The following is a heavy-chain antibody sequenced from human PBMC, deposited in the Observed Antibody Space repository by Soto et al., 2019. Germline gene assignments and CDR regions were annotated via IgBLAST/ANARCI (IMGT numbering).Heavy chain of an antibody. CDR3: ARDRGVAVAPGAFDI. CDR1: GGSISSGGYY. D-gene: IGHD6-19*01. CDR2: IYYSGST. J-gene: IGHJ3*02. V-gene: IGHV4-31*03. Sequence: QVQLQESGPGLVKPSQTLSLTCTVSGGSISSGGYYWRWIRQHPGKGLEWIGYIYYSGSTYYNPSLKSRVTISVDTSKNQFSLKLSSVTAADTAVYYCARDRGVAVAPGAFDIWGQGTMVTVSS.